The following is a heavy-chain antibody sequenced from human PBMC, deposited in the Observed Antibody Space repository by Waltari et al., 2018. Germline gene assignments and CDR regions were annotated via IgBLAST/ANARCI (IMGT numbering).Heavy chain of an antibody. Sequence: QVQLVQSGAEVKKPGASVKVSCKASGYTFTGYYMHWVRQAPGQGPEWMGRINPNSGGTNYAQKFQGRVTMTRDTSISTAYMELSRLRSDDTAVYYCARDYRGSSSFINLGMVTGYWGQGTLVTVSS. CDR2: INPNSGGT. V-gene: IGHV1-2*06. D-gene: IGHD6-6*01. CDR3: ARDYRGSSSFINLGMVTGY. CDR1: GYTFTGYY. J-gene: IGHJ4*02.